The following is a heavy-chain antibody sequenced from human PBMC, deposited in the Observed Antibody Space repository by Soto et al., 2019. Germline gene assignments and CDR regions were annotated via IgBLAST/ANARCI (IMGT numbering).Heavy chain of an antibody. J-gene: IGHJ6*02. D-gene: IGHD4-4*01. CDR1: GGSIKNNVYY. CDR3: GRDAVTKRDFYYYGMDV. Sequence: VQLQESGPGLVKPSQTLSLTCTVSGGSIKNNVYYWSWIRQHPEKGLEWIGYISYSGSTDYAPSLKSRVTMSVDTSKNQFFLNLTSVTAADTAVYYCGRDAVTKRDFYYYGMDVWGRGTTVTVSS. CDR2: ISYSGST. V-gene: IGHV4-31*03.